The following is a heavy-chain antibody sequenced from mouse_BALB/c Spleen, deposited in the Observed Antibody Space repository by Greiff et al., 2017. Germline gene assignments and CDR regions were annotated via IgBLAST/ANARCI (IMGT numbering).Heavy chain of an antibody. CDR2: ISNGGGST. CDR1: GFTFSSYT. Sequence: EVMLVESGGGLVQPGGSLKLSCAASGFTFSSYTMSWVRQTPEKRLEWVAYISNGGGSTYYPDTVKGRFTISRDNAKNTLYLQMSSLKSEDTAMYYCARHPTVGERWFAYWGQGTLVTVSA. CDR3: ARHPTVGERWFAY. J-gene: IGHJ3*01. V-gene: IGHV5-12-2*01. D-gene: IGHD1-1*01.